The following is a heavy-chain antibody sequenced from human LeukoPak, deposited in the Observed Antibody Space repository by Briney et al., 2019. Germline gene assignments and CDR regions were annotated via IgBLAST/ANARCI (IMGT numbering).Heavy chain of an antibody. CDR2: IYYSGST. Sequence: SETLSLTCTVSGGSISSYYWSWIRQPPGKGLERIGYIYYSGSTNYNPSLKSRVTISVDTSKNQFSLKLSSVTAADTAVYYCARGGGSSWFFRAVLYFDYWGQGTLVTVSS. CDR3: ARGGGSSWFFRAVLYFDY. J-gene: IGHJ4*02. V-gene: IGHV4-59*01. CDR1: GGSISSYY. D-gene: IGHD6-13*01.